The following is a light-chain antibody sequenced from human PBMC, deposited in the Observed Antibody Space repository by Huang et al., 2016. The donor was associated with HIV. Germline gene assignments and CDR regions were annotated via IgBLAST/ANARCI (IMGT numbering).Light chain of an antibody. CDR1: QSVSTN. CDR3: QQYNNWHLT. Sequence: IVMTRTPATLPVSPGGRATLSCRASQSVSTNLAWYQQKPGQTPRLIIYGSTTRATGVPARFSGSGSGTDFTLTINSLQSEDFGIYYCQQYNNWHLTFGGGTKV. V-gene: IGKV3-15*01. J-gene: IGKJ4*01. CDR2: GST.